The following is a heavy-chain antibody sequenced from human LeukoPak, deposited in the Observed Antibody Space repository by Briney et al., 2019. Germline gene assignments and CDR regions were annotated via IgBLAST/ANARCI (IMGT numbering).Heavy chain of an antibody. D-gene: IGHD5-12*01. Sequence: SVTASCQASGGTFSSYAISWVRQAPGQGLAWMGWIIPILGTANYAQRFQGRLTISTDESTSTAYMELSSLRSEDTAVYYCASGEYSGYDDLRLDYWGQGTLVSVSS. CDR1: GGTFSSYA. CDR2: IIPILGTA. V-gene: IGHV1-69*05. CDR3: ASGEYSGYDDLRLDY. J-gene: IGHJ4*02.